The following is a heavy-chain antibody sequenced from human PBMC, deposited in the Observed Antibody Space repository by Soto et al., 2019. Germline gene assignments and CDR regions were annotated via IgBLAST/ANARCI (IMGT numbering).Heavy chain of an antibody. D-gene: IGHD3-3*01. V-gene: IGHV4-39*01. J-gene: IGHJ6*02. Sequence: SETLSLTCTVSGGSISSSSYYWGWIRQPPGKGLEWIGSIYYSGSTYYNPSLKSRVTISVDTSKNQFSLKLSSVTAADTAVYYCARRGGRFYYYYGMDVWGQGTRVTVSS. CDR3: ARRGGRFYYYYGMDV. CDR2: IYYSGST. CDR1: GGSISSSSYY.